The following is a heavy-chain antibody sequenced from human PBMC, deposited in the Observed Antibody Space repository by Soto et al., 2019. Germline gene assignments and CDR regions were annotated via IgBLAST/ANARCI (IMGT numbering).Heavy chain of an antibody. J-gene: IGHJ4*02. CDR2: ISDDGSNQ. D-gene: IGHD1-26*01. CDR3: AKDLYSGSYSSYYFHH. CDR1: GFTFKSFA. V-gene: IGHV3-30*18. Sequence: GGSLRLSXAASGFTFKSFAMHWVRQAPGKGLEWVAFISDDGSNQYFADSVTGRCTISRDNSENTVSLQIDSLRPGDTAVYYCAKDLYSGSYSSYYFHHWGQGILVTVSS.